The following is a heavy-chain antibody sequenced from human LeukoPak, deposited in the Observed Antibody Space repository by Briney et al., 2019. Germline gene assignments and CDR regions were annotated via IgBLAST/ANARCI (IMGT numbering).Heavy chain of an antibody. Sequence: ASVKVSCKASGYTFTSYDINWVRQAPGQGLEWMGWINPNSGGTNYAQKFQGRVTMTRDTSISTAYMELSRLRSDDTAVYYCARDQGTRYNWFDPWGQGTLVTVSS. V-gene: IGHV1-2*02. CDR3: ARDQGTRYNWFDP. CDR2: INPNSGGT. J-gene: IGHJ5*02. CDR1: GYTFTSYD. D-gene: IGHD2-8*01.